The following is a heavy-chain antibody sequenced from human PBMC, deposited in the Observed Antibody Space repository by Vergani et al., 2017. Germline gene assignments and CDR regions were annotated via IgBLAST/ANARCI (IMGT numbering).Heavy chain of an antibody. D-gene: IGHD2-2*01. J-gene: IGHJ6*02. CDR2: ISSSSSYI. CDR1: GFTFSDYY. CDR3: ARDQASCSSTSCQHSLIPYYYYGMDV. Sequence: QVQLVESGGGLVKPGGSLRLSCAASGFTFSDYYMSWIRQAPGKGLEWVSYISSSSSYIYYADSVKGRFTISRDNAKNSLYLQMNSLRAEDTAMYYCARDQASCSSTSCQHSLIPYYYYGMDVWGQGTTVTVSS. V-gene: IGHV3-11*06.